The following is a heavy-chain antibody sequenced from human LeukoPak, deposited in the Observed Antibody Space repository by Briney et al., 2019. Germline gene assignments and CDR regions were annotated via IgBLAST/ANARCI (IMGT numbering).Heavy chain of an antibody. CDR3: ARDKTGMVYADY. J-gene: IGHJ4*02. V-gene: IGHV3-23*01. Sequence: GGSLRLSCAASGVTFRIYGMSWVRQAPGKGLEWVSGISGSGGTTNYAESVKGRFTISRDNSKNTLYLQMNSLRAEDTAVYYCARDKTGMVYADYWGQGTLVTVSS. CDR1: GVTFRIYG. D-gene: IGHD2-8*01. CDR2: ISGSGGTT.